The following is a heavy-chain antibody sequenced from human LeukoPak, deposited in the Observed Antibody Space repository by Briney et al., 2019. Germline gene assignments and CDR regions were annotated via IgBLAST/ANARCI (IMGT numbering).Heavy chain of an antibody. D-gene: IGHD5-18*01. CDR2: SSHSGNT. CDR1: GGSISSGDW. J-gene: IGHJ4*02. Sequence: SETLSLTCDVSGGSISSGDWWSWVRQPPGRGLEWIGESSHSGNTNYNPSLKSRVTVSVDKSKNQFSLKLSSVTAADTAVYYRASRTGSSYGWALGYWGQGILVTVSS. CDR3: ASRTGSSYGWALGY. V-gene: IGHV4-4*02.